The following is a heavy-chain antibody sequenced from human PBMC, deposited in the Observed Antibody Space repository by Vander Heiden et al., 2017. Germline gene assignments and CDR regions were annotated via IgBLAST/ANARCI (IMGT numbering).Heavy chain of an antibody. CDR2: IYYSGST. J-gene: IGHJ4*02. CDR1: GCSISSGGYY. D-gene: IGHD6-13*01. V-gene: IGHV4-31*03. CDR3: ARSGIAAAGSFDY. Sequence: QVQLQESGPGLVKPSQTLSLTCTVSGCSISSGGYYWSWIRQHPGKGLEWIGYIYYSGSTYYNPSLKSRVTISVDTSKNQLSLKLSSVTAADTAVYYCARSGIAAAGSFDYWGQGTLVTVSS.